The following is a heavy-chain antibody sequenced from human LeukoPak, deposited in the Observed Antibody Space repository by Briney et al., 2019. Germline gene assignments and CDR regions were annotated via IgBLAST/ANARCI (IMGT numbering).Heavy chain of an antibody. Sequence: GESLQISCKGAGYSFTSYWMGRVRQMPGKGLEWMGIIYPGDSDTRYSPSFQGQVPISADKSISTAYLQWSSLKASDTAMYYCARQNRLNWFDPWGQGTLVTVS. J-gene: IGHJ5*02. D-gene: IGHD3-22*01. CDR2: IYPGDSDT. CDR3: ARQNRLNWFDP. V-gene: IGHV5-51*01. CDR1: GYSFTSYW.